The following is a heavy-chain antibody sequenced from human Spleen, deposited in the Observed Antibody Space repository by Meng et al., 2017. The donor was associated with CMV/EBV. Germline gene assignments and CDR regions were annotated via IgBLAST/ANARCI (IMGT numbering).Heavy chain of an antibody. CDR1: GFTFRSYG. J-gene: IGHJ4*02. V-gene: IGHV3-30*18. Sequence: LCCAASGFTFRSYGMHWVRQAPGKGLEWVAVISYDGSNKYYADSVKGRFTIPRDNSKNTLYLQMNSLRAEDTAVYYCAKDEESAEKDWGQGTLVTVSS. CDR3: AKDEESAEKD. CDR2: ISYDGSNK.